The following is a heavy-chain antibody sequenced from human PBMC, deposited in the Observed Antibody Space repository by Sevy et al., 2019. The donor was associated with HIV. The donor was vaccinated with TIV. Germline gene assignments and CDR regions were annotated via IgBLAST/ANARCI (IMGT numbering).Heavy chain of an antibody. CDR2: IYYSGST. CDR1: GGSISSYY. CDR3: ARVGSDWELDY. D-gene: IGHD1-26*01. V-gene: IGHV4-59*01. Sequence: SETLSLTCTVSGGSISSYYWSWIRQPPGKGLEWIGYIYYSGSTNYNPSLKSLVTISVDTSENQFSLMLSSVTAADTAVYYCARVGSDWELDYWGQGTLVTVSS. J-gene: IGHJ4*02.